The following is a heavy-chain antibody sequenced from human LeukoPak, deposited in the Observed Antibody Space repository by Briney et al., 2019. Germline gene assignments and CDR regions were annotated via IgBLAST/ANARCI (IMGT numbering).Heavy chain of an antibody. V-gene: IGHV1-69*04. CDR2: IIPILCIA. D-gene: IGHD2-21*02. Sequence: SVKVSCKASGGTFSSYAIRWVRQAPGQGLAWMGRIIPILCIANYAQKFQGRVTITADKSTSTAYMELSSLRSEDTAVYYCARQPYCGGDCYPEAGYYGMDVWGQGTTVTVSS. J-gene: IGHJ6*02. CDR3: ARQPYCGGDCYPEAGYYGMDV. CDR1: GGTFSSYA.